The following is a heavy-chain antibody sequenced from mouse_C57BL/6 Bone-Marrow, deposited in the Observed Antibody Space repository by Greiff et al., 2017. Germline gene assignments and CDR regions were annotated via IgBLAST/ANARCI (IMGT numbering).Heavy chain of an antibody. CDR3: ASLPLYYYAMDY. D-gene: IGHD6-1*01. CDR2: ISSGGSYT. CDR1: GFTFSSYG. Sequence: DVMLVESGGDLVKPGGSLKLSCAASGFTFSSYGMSWVRQTPDKRLEWVATISSGGSYTYYPDSVKGRFTISRDNAKNTLYLQMSSLKSEDTAMYYWASLPLYYYAMDYWGQGTSVTVSS. V-gene: IGHV5-6*02. J-gene: IGHJ4*01.